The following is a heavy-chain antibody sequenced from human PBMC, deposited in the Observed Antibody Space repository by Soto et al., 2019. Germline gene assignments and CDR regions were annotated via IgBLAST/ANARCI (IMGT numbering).Heavy chain of an antibody. Sequence: QVQLVQSGAEVKKPGSSVTVSCKASGGVFRNYAIYWVRQAPGQGLEWMGGIIPVFGTADYPQKFQGRVTITEDEYTTTSYMELTSLKTLDTTVYFCARDRWGSYSFDSWGQGNLVTVAS. CDR3: ARDRWGSYSFDS. CDR1: GGVFRNYA. D-gene: IGHD1-26*01. V-gene: IGHV1-69*01. CDR2: IIPVFGTA. J-gene: IGHJ5*01.